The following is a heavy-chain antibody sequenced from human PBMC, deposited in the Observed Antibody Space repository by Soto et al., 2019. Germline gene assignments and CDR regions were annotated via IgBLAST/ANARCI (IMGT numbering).Heavy chain of an antibody. V-gene: IGHV3-53*01. J-gene: IGHJ4*02. CDR2: IYSGGTT. CDR1: GFIVSGNY. D-gene: IGHD6-13*01. CDR3: ARALWGSSWYYFDY. Sequence: EVQLVESGGGLIQPGGSLRLSCAASGFIVSGNYMSWVRQAPGKGLEWVSLIYSGGTTYYAASVKGRFTISRDNSKNMVYLQMNSLRAEDTAVYYCARALWGSSWYYFDYWGQGTLVTVSS.